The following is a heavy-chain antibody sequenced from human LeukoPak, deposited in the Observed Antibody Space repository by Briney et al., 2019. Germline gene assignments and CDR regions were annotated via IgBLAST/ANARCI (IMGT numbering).Heavy chain of an antibody. CDR1: GASIRNSYY. CDR3: SIIHGIGIRARLWDS. D-gene: IGHD3-16*01. V-gene: IGHV4-38-2*02. CDR2: IYHAGTT. J-gene: IGHJ5*01. Sequence: SETPSLTCSVYGASIRNSYYWGWIRQSPGKGLEWIGSIYHAGTTYYNAPLKSRVTMSVDTSKNQFSLKMTSVTAPDTAVYFCSIIHGIGIRARLWDSWGQGNLVTVSS.